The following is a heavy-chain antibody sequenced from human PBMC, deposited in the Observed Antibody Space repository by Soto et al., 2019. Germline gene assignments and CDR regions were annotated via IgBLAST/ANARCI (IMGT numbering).Heavy chain of an antibody. Sequence: GGSLRLSCAASGFTFSSYAMSWVRQAPGKGLEWVSAISGSGGSTYYADSVKGRFTISRDNSKNTLYLQMNSLRAEDTAVYYCAKEAREYYYGSGSYPATYYFDYWGQGTLVTVSS. V-gene: IGHV3-23*01. D-gene: IGHD3-10*01. CDR1: GFTFSSYA. CDR3: AKEAREYYYGSGSYPATYYFDY. J-gene: IGHJ4*02. CDR2: ISGSGGST.